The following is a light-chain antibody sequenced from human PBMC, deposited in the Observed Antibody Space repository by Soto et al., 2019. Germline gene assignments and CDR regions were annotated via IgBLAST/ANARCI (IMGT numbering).Light chain of an antibody. CDR1: QTVSSN. CDR3: QQSDNWPLT. Sequence: EIVMTQSPATLSVSPGERASLSCRASQTVSSNLAWYQQKPGQAPRLLVYGASTSATGIPARYSGSGSGTEFTLTISTLQSEDFAVYYCQQSDNWPLTFGGGTKVEIK. CDR2: GAS. J-gene: IGKJ4*01. V-gene: IGKV3-15*01.